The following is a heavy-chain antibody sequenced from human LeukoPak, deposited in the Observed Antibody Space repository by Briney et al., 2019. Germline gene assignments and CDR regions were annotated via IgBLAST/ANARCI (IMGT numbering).Heavy chain of an antibody. CDR3: AQEGSVVVIKGVIRYFDY. CDR2: INPNSGGT. J-gene: IGHJ4*02. Sequence: ASVKVSCKASGYTFTGYYMDWVRQAPGQGLEWMGRINPNSGGTNYAQKFQGRVTMTRDKSISTAYMELGRLRSDDTAVYYCAQEGSVVVIKGVIRYFDYWGQGTLVTVSS. CDR1: GYTFTGYY. D-gene: IGHD3-22*01. V-gene: IGHV1-2*06.